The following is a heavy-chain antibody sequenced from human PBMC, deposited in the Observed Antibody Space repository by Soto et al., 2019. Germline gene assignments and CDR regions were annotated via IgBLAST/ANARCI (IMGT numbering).Heavy chain of an antibody. Sequence: QLHLVQSGAVVKKPGASVTVSCSASGYPVTAYYMHWVRQAPGRGLEWMGGINPATGAAKYTQTFQGRVTMTRETSTSTVFMELSGLPSEDTAVFYWARGGGVGVAGSAAFDMWGQGTLVTVSS. CDR3: ARGGGVGVAGSAAFDM. J-gene: IGHJ3*02. D-gene: IGHD3-3*01. CDR2: INPATGAA. CDR1: GYPVTAYY. V-gene: IGHV1-2*02.